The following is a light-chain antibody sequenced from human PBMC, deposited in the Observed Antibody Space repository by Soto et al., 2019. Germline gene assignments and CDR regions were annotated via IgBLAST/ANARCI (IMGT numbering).Light chain of an antibody. J-gene: IGKJ5*01. V-gene: IGKV1-9*01. CDR3: HQYHSYSVT. CDR1: QGISSY. Sequence: DIQMTQSPSSLSASVGDRVTTTCRASQGISSYLAWYQQKPGKAPKLLIYAASTLQSGVPSRFSGSGSGTEFTLTISSLQPDDFATYYCHQYHSYSVTFGQGTRLEIK. CDR2: AAS.